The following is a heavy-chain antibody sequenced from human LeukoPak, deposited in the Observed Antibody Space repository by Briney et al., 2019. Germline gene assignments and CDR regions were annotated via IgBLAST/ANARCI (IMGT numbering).Heavy chain of an antibody. V-gene: IGHV3-53*01. CDR1: GFTVSSNY. CDR2: IYSGGST. Sequence: PGGSLRLSCAASGFTVSSNYMSWVRQAPGKGLEWVSVIYSGGSTYYADSVKGRFTISRDNSKNTLYLQMNSLRAEDTAVYYCAKINSGWYRGTKYYFDYWGQGTLVTVSS. D-gene: IGHD6-19*01. CDR3: AKINSGWYRGTKYYFDY. J-gene: IGHJ4*02.